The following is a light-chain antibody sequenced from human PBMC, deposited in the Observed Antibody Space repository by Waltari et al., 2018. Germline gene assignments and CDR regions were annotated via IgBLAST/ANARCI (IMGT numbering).Light chain of an antibody. CDR3: LLHFGGDQLV. Sequence: QTVVTQEPSLTVSPGGTVTHTCASSTGAVAGDFYPSWFQQMPVQAPRALIFGSTNKYSWTPARFSGSLLGGKAALTLSGAQPEDEADYYGLLHFGGDQLVFGGGTKLTVL. CDR2: GST. J-gene: IGLJ3*02. CDR1: TGAVAGDFY. V-gene: IGLV7-43*01.